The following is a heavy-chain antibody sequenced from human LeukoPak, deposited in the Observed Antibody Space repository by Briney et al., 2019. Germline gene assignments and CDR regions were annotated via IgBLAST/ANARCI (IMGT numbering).Heavy chain of an antibody. V-gene: IGHV1-69*06. Sequence: GASVKVSCKASGGTFSSYAISWVRQAPGQGLEWMGGIIPIFGTANYAQKFQGRVTITADKSTSTAYMELSSLRSEDTAVYYCASCGGSCYGQLDPWGQGTLVTVSS. CDR1: GGTFSSYA. CDR3: ASCGGSCYGQLDP. D-gene: IGHD2-15*01. CDR2: IIPIFGTA. J-gene: IGHJ5*02.